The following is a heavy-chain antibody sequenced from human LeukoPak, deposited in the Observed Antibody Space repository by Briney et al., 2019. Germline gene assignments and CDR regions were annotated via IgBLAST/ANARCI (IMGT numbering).Heavy chain of an antibody. CDR1: GGSISSGGYS. CDR2: IYRSGST. D-gene: IGHD2-15*01. Sequence: PSETLSLTCAVSGGSISSGGYSWSWIRQPPGKGLEWIGYIYRSGSTYYNPSLKSRVTISVDRSKNQFSLKLSSVTAADTAVYYCARLKWGYCSGGSCYNWFDPWGQGTLVTVSS. J-gene: IGHJ5*02. CDR3: ARLKWGYCSGGSCYNWFDP. V-gene: IGHV4-30-2*01.